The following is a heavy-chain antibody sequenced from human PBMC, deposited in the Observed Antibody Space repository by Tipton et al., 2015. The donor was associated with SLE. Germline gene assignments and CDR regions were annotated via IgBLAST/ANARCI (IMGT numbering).Heavy chain of an antibody. Sequence: TLSLTCSVFEKSITSGYYWAWIRQTPGKGLEWIGNINRSRNTYYNPSLKSRVSISVDTSKNQFSLELSPVTAADTAVYYCARDTRDWFLSESWGQGALVTVSS. CDR2: INRSRNT. V-gene: IGHV4-38-2*02. J-gene: IGHJ4*02. D-gene: IGHD3-9*01. CDR1: EKSITSGYY. CDR3: ARDTRDWFLSES.